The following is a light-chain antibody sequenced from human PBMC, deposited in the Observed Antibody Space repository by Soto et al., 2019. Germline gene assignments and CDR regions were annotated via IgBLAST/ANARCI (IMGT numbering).Light chain of an antibody. J-gene: IGLJ1*01. CDR3: SSYTSSSTLDV. V-gene: IGLV2-14*01. CDR2: DVS. CDR1: SSDVGGYNY. Sequence: QSALTQPASGSGSPGQSITLSCTGTSSDVGGYNYVSWYQQHPGKAPKLMIYDVSNRPSGVSNRFSGSKSGNTASLTISGLQAEDEADYYCSSYTSSSTLDVFGTGTRSPS.